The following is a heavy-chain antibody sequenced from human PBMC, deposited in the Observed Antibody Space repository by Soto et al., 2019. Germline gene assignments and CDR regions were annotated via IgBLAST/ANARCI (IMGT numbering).Heavy chain of an antibody. D-gene: IGHD3-10*01. J-gene: IGHJ6*02. CDR1: GLTFISYA. CDR3: ARDRQFSHPRGGMDV. Sequence: LRLSCAASGLTFISYAMNWVRQSPGKGLECVSAISGTGYNTYYADSLKGRFTISRDNSKNTLSLQMNSLRAEDTAVYYCARDRQFSHPRGGMDVWGQGTTVTVSS. CDR2: ISGTGYNT. V-gene: IGHV3-23*01.